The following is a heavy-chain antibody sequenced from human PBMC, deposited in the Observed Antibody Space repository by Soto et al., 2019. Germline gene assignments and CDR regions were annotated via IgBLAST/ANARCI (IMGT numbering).Heavy chain of an antibody. Sequence: KPSETLSLTCIVSGDSISPYYWSWIRQPPGKGLEWIGYIYYSGNTLYNPSLKSRVTISLDTSKSQFSLKLTSVTAAGTAVYYCARSRRDVSNTGHFDSWGQGSLVTVSS. CDR2: IYYSGNT. CDR3: ARSRRDVSNTGHFDS. V-gene: IGHV4-59*01. J-gene: IGHJ4*02. D-gene: IGHD4-17*01. CDR1: GDSISPYY.